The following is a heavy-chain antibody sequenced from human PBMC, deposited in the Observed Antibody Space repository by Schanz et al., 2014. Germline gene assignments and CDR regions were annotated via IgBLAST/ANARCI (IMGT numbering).Heavy chain of an antibody. CDR2: LSGDGGTT. CDR3: AKDLAAVGVFDY. D-gene: IGHD6-13*01. V-gene: IGHV3-23*04. Sequence: EEQLVESGGGSLQPGGSLRLSCTASGFPFSRFSMIWVRQAPGKGLQWVSSLSGDGGTTHYADSVKGRFTISRDNYKNTLDLQMNSLRAEDTAIYYCAKDLAAVGVFDYWGQGSLVTVSP. CDR1: GFPFSRFS. J-gene: IGHJ4*02.